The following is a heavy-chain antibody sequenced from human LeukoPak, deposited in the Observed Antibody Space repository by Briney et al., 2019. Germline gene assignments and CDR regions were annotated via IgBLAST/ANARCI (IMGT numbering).Heavy chain of an antibody. Sequence: GGSLRLSCAASGFTFSSYAMSWVRQAPGKGLEWVSGIVGSGDTTYYADSVKGRFTISRDNSKNTLYLQMNSLRAEDTAVYYCAKERNYGDSFWDYWGQGTLVTVSS. CDR2: IVGSGDTT. D-gene: IGHD4-17*01. CDR1: GFTFSSYA. V-gene: IGHV3-23*01. CDR3: AKERNYGDSFWDY. J-gene: IGHJ4*02.